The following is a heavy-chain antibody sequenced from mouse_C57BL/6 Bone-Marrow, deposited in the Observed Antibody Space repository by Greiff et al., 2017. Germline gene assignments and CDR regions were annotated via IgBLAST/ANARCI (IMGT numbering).Heavy chain of an antibody. D-gene: IGHD3-2*02. CDR1: GYTFTDYY. V-gene: IGHV1-19*01. CDR3: ARWGQLRPPMDY. CDR2: INPYNGGT. J-gene: IGHJ4*01. Sequence: VQLQQSGPVLVKPGASVKMSCKASGYTFTDYYMNWVKQSHGKSLEWIGVINPYNGGTSYNQTFKGKATLTVDKSSSTAYMELNSLTSEDSAVYYCARWGQLRPPMDYWGQGTSVTVSS.